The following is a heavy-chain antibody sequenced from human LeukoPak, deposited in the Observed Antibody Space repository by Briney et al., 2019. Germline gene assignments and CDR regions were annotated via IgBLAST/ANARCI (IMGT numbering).Heavy chain of an antibody. CDR2: INTKTGNP. Sequence: ASVKVSCKASGYIFTNYNMNWVRQAPGQGLEWMGWINTKTGNPTYAQGFTGRFVFSFDTSVSTVYLDISSLEAEDTAVYFCARNGRHSAEYYYYYAMDVWGQGTTVTVSS. CDR3: ARNGRHSAEYYYYYAMDV. D-gene: IGHD2/OR15-2a*01. CDR1: GYIFTNYN. V-gene: IGHV7-4-1*02. J-gene: IGHJ6*02.